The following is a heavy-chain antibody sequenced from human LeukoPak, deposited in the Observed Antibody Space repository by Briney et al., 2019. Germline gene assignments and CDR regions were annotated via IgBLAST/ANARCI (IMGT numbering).Heavy chain of an antibody. CDR2: ISSSGSTI. CDR3: ARDSSRGYKNHNWFDP. V-gene: IGHV3-11*01. D-gene: IGHD5-12*01. Sequence: PGGSLRPSCAASGFTFSDYYMSWIRQAPGKGLEWVSYISSSGSTIYYADSVKGRFTISRDNAKNSLYLQMNSLRAEDTAVYYCARDSSRGYKNHNWFDPWGQGTLVTVSS. J-gene: IGHJ5*02. CDR1: GFTFSDYY.